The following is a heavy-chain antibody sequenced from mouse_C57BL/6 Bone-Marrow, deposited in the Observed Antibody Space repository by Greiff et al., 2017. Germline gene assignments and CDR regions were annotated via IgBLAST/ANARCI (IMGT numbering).Heavy chain of an antibody. Sequence: QVQLKQPGAELVKPGASVKLSCKASGYTFTSYWMHWVKQWPGQGLEWIGMIHPNSGSTNYNEKFKSKATLTVDKSSSTAYMQLSSLTSEDSAVYYCARYNLYYDYDWFAYWGQGTLVTVSA. CDR3: ARYNLYYDYDWFAY. V-gene: IGHV1-64*01. CDR2: IHPNSGST. J-gene: IGHJ3*01. CDR1: GYTFTSYW. D-gene: IGHD2-4*01.